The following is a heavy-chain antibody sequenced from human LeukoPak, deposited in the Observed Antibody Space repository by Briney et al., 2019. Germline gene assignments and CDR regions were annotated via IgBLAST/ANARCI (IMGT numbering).Heavy chain of an antibody. Sequence: GASVKVSCKASGYTFTSYGISWVRQAPGQGLEWMGWISAYNGNTNYAQKLQGRVTMTTDTSTSTAYMELRSLRSDDTAVYYCARNSLAGTGYYDFWSGYYPGPSQVWGQGTTVTVSS. V-gene: IGHV1-18*01. CDR1: GYTFTSYG. CDR2: ISAYNGNT. CDR3: ARNSLAGTGYYDFWSGYYPGPSQV. J-gene: IGHJ6*02. D-gene: IGHD3-3*01.